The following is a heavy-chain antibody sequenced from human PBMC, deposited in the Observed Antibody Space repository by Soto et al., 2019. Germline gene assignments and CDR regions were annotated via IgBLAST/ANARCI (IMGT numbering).Heavy chain of an antibody. CDR1: GYTFTSYA. CDR3: AEESYYESNGKRGRID. CDR2: INAGNGNT. J-gene: IGHJ4*02. D-gene: IGHD3-22*01. Sequence: ASVKVSCKASGYTFTSYAMHWVRQAPGQRLEWMGWINAGNGNTKYSQKFQGRVTITRDTSARTAYMELSSLRSEDTAVYYCAEESYYESNGKRGRIDWGQGTLVTVSS. V-gene: IGHV1-3*01.